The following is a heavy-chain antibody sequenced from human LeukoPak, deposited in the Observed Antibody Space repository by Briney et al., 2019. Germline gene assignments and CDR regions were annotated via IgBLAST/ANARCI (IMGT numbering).Heavy chain of an antibody. CDR1: GFTFSGYA. D-gene: IGHD6-19*01. CDR3: AKSGYSSGRYLNNFEY. V-gene: IGHV3-23*01. CDR2: INGHGGSI. J-gene: IGHJ4*02. Sequence: GGSLRVSCVVSGFTFSGYAMSWVRQAPGKGLEWVSSINGHGGSIYYADSVEGRFLIPRDNSKNTLFLQMNSLRAEDTAVYYCAKSGYSSGRYLNNFEYWGQGALVTVAS.